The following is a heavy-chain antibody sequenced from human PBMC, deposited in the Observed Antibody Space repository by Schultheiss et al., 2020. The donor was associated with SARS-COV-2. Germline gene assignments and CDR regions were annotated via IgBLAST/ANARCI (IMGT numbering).Heavy chain of an antibody. D-gene: IGHD6-19*01. V-gene: IGHV3-66*01. CDR2: IYSCGTT. CDR3: VREGLVQVQYFNL. CDR1: GFTFSSYS. J-gene: IGHJ1*01. Sequence: GGSLRLSCAASGFTFSSYSMNWVRQAPGKGLEWVSLIYSCGTTYYADSVKGRFILFRDNSKNTVYLQVNTLRAEDTAVYYCVREGLVQVQYFNLWGQGTLVTVSS.